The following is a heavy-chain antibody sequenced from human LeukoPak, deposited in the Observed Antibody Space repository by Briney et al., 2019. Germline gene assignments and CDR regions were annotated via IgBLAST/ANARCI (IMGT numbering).Heavy chain of an antibody. D-gene: IGHD3-3*01. CDR1: GGSISSSNW. Sequence: PSGTLSLTCAVSGGSISSSNWWSWVRQPPGKGLEWIGEIYHSGSTNYNPSLKSRVTISVDRSKNQFSLKLSSVTAADTAVYYCARANDFWSGSNFDYWGQGTLVTVSS. J-gene: IGHJ4*02. CDR3: ARANDFWSGSNFDY. V-gene: IGHV4-4*02. CDR2: IYHSGST.